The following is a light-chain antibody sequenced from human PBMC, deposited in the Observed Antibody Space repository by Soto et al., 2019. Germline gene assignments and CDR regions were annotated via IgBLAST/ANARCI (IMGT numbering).Light chain of an antibody. CDR3: QSYVRSFSVYV. V-gene: IGLV1-40*01. Sequence: QSALTQPHTISAAPVQRVTISCLGKTANIGAGYDVHWYPQITGTAPKLVIYGNFNRPSGVPDRFSGSKSVTTASLVISGLQAEDETDYCCQSYVRSFSVYVFXPGTKHTGL. CDR1: TANIGAGYD. CDR2: GNF. J-gene: IGLJ1*01.